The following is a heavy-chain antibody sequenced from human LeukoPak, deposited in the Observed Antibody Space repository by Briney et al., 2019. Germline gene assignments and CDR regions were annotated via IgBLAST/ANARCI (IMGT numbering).Heavy chain of an antibody. D-gene: IGHD3-16*02. CDR1: GFTFSSYA. J-gene: IGHJ4*02. V-gene: IGHV3-23*01. CDR2: ISGSGGST. CDR3: AKGNYVWGSYRYHFDY. Sequence: GGSLRLSCAASGFTFSSYAMSWVRQAPGKGLEWVSAISGSGGSTYYADSVKGRFTISRDNSKNTLYLQMNSLRAEDTAVYYCAKGNYVWGSYRYHFDYWVQGTLVTVSS.